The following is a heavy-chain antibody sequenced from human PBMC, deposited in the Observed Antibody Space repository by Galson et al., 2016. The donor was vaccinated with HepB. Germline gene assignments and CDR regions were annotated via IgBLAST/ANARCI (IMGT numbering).Heavy chain of an antibody. CDR3: VTDDFGNVRGGFAADAFVI. CDR1: CFAFSTAW. CDR2: IKDKSNGATT. D-gene: IGHD4-11*01. J-gene: IGHJ3*02. V-gene: IGHV3-15*01. Sequence: SLLLSCSFFCFAFSTAWLSWVRQAPGKGPEWVARIKDKSNGATTDYSAPVKGRFTISRDDSENTLYLQMNSLETADTAVYYCVTDDFGNVRGGFAADAFVIWGQGTIVTDSP.